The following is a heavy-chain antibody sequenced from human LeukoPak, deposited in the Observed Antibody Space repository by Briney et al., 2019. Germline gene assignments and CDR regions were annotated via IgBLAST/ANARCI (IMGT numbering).Heavy chain of an antibody. CDR1: GGSITNYH. D-gene: IGHD2-2*01. CDR3: ARVWQDIVVVPAARPDYYYGMDV. V-gene: IGHV4-59*01. J-gene: IGHJ6*02. Sequence: PSETLSLTCTVSGGSITNYHWTWIRQPPGKGLEYIGYIYNSGSTFYNPSLKSRVTISADTSKKQFSLKLSSVTAADTAVYYCARVWQDIVVVPAARPDYYYGMDVWGQGTTVTVSS. CDR2: IYNSGST.